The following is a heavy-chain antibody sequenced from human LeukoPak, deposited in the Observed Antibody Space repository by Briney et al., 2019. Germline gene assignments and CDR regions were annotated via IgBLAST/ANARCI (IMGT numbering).Heavy chain of an antibody. CDR3: ARAGVGYCSGGSCYAFDP. J-gene: IGHJ5*02. CDR1: GYTFTSYD. Sequence: GASVKVSCKASGYTFTSYDINWVRQATGQGLEWMGWMNPNSGNTGYAQKFQGRVTMTRNTSISTAYMELSSLRSEDTAVYYCARAGVGYCSGGSCYAFDPWGQGTLVTVSS. D-gene: IGHD2-15*01. CDR2: MNPNSGNT. V-gene: IGHV1-8*01.